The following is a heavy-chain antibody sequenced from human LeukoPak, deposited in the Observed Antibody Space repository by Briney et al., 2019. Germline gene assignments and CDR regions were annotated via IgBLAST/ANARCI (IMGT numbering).Heavy chain of an antibody. CDR1: GFTFSSYW. J-gene: IGHJ6*02. Sequence: PGGSLRLSCAASGFTFSSYWMHWVRQAPGKGLVWVSRINSDGSSTSYADSVKGRFTISRDNAKNTLYLQMNSLRAEDTAVYYCARVGSSWYDYYYGMDVWGQGTTVTVSS. D-gene: IGHD6-13*01. V-gene: IGHV3-74*01. CDR2: INSDGSST. CDR3: ARVGSSWYDYYYGMDV.